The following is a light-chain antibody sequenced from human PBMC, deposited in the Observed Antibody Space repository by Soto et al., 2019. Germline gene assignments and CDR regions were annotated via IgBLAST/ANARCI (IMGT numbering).Light chain of an antibody. CDR1: QTVSGNS. CDR3: QQYGDSPLT. V-gene: IGKV3-20*01. CDR2: HTS. Sequence: VLTQSPGTLSLSPGDRSTLSCRASQTVSGNSLAWYQQIPGQAPRLLIYHTSSRSAGIPERISGSGSGTDFTLTINGLEPEDVAVYYCQQYGDSPLTFGGGTKWEIK. J-gene: IGKJ4*01.